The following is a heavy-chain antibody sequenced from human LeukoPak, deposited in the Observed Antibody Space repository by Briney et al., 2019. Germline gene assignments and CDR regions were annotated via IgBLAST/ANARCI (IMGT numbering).Heavy chain of an antibody. CDR1: GFTFSSYS. D-gene: IGHD1-26*01. Sequence: GGSLRLFCAASGFTFSSYSMNWVRQAPGKGLEWGSSISSSSSYIYYADSVKGRFTISRDNAKNSLYLQMNSLRAENTAVYYCARGIGSYSDYWGQGTLVTVSS. V-gene: IGHV3-21*01. CDR2: ISSSSSYI. J-gene: IGHJ4*02. CDR3: ARGIGSYSDY.